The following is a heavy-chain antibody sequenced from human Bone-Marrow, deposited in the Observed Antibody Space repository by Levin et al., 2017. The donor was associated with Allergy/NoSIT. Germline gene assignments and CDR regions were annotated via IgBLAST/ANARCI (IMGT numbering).Heavy chain of an antibody. CDR3: VRHVFVWDWTDEFGAFDI. Sequence: SQTLSLTCTVSGASISSNTYHWGWIRQSPGKGLEWIGSVYNSGNTYYNPSLKSRVSISVDKSKTQFSLRLSSVTAADSSVYHCVRHVFVWDWTDEFGAFDIWGQGTMVSVSS. J-gene: IGHJ3*02. CDR2: VYNSGNT. V-gene: IGHV4-39*01. CDR1: GASISSNTYH. D-gene: IGHD1-1*01.